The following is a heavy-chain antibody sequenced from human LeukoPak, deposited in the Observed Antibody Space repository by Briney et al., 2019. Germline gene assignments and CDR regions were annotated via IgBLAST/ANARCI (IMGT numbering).Heavy chain of an antibody. J-gene: IGHJ4*02. CDR2: IYYSGST. Sequence: PSETLSLTCTVSGGSMSSYYWSWIRQPPGKGLEWIGNIYYSGSTKYNLSLKSRVTISIDTSKNQFSLKLSSVTAADTAVYYCARRSYSSGYYYFDYWGQGTLVTVSS. V-gene: IGHV4-59*12. CDR3: ARRSYSSGYYYFDY. D-gene: IGHD3-22*01. CDR1: GGSMSSYY.